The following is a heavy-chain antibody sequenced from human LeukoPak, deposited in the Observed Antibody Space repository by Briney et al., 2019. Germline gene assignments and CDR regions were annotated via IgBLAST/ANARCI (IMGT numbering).Heavy chain of an antibody. V-gene: IGHV3-23*01. CDR3: AKTHAYSSSSIYFDY. J-gene: IGHJ4*02. Sequence: PGGSLRLSCAASGFTFSSYAMSWVRQAPGKGLEWVSAISGSGGSTYYADSVKGRFTISRDNSKNTLYLQMNSLRAEDTAVYYCAKTHAYSSSSIYFDYWGQGTLVTVSS. D-gene: IGHD6-6*01. CDR1: GFTFSSYA. CDR2: ISGSGGST.